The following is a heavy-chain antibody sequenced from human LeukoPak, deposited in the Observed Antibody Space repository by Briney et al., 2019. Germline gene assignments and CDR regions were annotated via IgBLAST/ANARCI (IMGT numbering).Heavy chain of an antibody. V-gene: IGHV3-74*01. J-gene: IGHJ6*02. CDR3: ARGRYGMDV. CDR2: INTDGRST. D-gene: IGHD1-14*01. CDR1: GFTFSSYW. Sequence: PGGSLRLSCAASGFTFSSYWMHWIRQAPGEGLVWVSRINTDGRSTTYADSVKGRLTISRDNAENTLYLQMNSLRVEDTAVYYCARGRYGMDVWGQGTTVTVSS.